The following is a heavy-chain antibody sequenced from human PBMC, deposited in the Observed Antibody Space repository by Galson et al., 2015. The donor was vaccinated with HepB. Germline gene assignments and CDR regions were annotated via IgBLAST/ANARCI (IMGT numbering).Heavy chain of an antibody. J-gene: IGHJ5*02. Sequence: SVKVSCKASGGIFSSFAINWVRQAPGQGLEWMGGIIPIFSTTNYAEKFQGRVTITADESTSTVYMELRTLRSEDTAVYCCANSTVTTDWFDPWGQGTLVTVSS. CDR2: IIPIFSTT. D-gene: IGHD4-11*01. CDR3: ANSTVTTDWFDP. V-gene: IGHV1-69*13. CDR1: GGIFSSFA.